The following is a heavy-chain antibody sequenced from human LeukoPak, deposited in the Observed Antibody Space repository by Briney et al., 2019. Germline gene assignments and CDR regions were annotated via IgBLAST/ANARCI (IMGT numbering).Heavy chain of an antibody. CDR3: ERGVGGGGDY. J-gene: IGHJ4*02. D-gene: IGHD3-3*01. CDR2: INSDGTIT. V-gene: IGHV3-74*01. CDR1: GFTFSRDW. Sequence: GGSLRLSCAASGFTFSRDWMHWVRQAPGKGLVWVSRINSDGTITTYADSVKGRFTISRDNAKNTLYLQMNSLRAEDTAVYYCERGVGGGGDYWGQGTLVTVSS.